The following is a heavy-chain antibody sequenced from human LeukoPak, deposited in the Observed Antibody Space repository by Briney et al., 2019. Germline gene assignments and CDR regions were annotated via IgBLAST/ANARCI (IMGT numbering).Heavy chain of an antibody. J-gene: IGHJ5*02. Sequence: ASVKVSCKASGYTFTGYYMYWVRQAPGQGLEWMGWIHPTSGGTTYAQKFQGRVTMTRDTSVSTAYMELTRLTSDDTAVYYCARDRTALVVVPATYNWFDPWGQGTLVTVSS. V-gene: IGHV1-2*02. D-gene: IGHD2-15*01. CDR1: GYTFTGYY. CDR3: ARDRTALVVVPATYNWFDP. CDR2: IHPTSGGT.